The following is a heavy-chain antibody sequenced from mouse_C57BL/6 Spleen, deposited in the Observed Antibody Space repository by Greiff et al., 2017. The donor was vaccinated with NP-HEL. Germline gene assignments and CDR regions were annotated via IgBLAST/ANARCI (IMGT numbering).Heavy chain of an antibody. Sequence: QVQLQQPGAELVKPGASVKMSCKASGYTFTSYWINWVKQRPGQGLEWIGDIYPGSGSTNYNEKFKSKATLTVDTSSSTAYMQLSSLTSEDSAVYYCARAPIYYGTSYALDYWGPGTSVTVSS. D-gene: IGHD1-1*02. CDR1: GYTFTSYW. CDR3: ARAPIYYGTSYALDY. J-gene: IGHJ4*01. V-gene: IGHV1-55*01. CDR2: IYPGSGST.